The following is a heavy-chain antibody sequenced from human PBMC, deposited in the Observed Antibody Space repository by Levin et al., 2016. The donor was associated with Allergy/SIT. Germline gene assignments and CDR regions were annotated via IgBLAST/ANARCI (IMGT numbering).Heavy chain of an antibody. CDR1: GFTFSNSW. CDR2: VNNDGTST. V-gene: IGHV3-74*01. Sequence: GGSLRLSCAASGFTFSNSWMNWVRQAPGKGLVWVSRVNNDGTSTTYADSVRGRFTVSRDNAKNTLYLQMDSLRAEDTAVYYCGAVVATKVNWGQGTPVTVVL. CDR3: GAVVATKVN. J-gene: IGHJ4*02. D-gene: IGHD2-15*01.